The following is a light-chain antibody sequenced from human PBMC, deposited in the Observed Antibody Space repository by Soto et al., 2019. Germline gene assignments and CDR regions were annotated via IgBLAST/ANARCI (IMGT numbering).Light chain of an antibody. CDR3: CSFAGSYTLYV. Sequence: QSVLTQPPSASGTPGQRVTISCSGSSSNLGSRAVSWYQQVPGTAPKLLIYANSQRPSGVPDRFSASKSGTSASLAISGLQAEDEADYYCCSFAGSYTLYVFATGTKLTVL. CDR2: ANS. J-gene: IGLJ1*01. V-gene: IGLV1-44*01. CDR1: SSNLGSRA.